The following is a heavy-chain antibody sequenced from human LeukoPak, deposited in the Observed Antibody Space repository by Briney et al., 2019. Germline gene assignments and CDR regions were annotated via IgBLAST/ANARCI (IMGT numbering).Heavy chain of an antibody. J-gene: IGHJ3*02. CDR2: ISYSGST. Sequence: SETLSLTCTVSGGSINNYYWNWIRQPPGKGLEWIGYISYSGSTNYNPSLKSRVTISVDTSKNQFSLKLSSVTAADTAVYYCARRGGSSGWYGERAFDIWGQGTMVTVSS. V-gene: IGHV4-59*08. CDR1: GGSINNYY. CDR3: ARRGGSSGWYGERAFDI. D-gene: IGHD6-19*01.